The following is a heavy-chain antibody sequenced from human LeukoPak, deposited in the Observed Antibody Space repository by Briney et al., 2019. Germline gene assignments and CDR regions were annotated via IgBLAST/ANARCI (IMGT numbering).Heavy chain of an antibody. CDR2: IYYSGST. J-gene: IGHJ4*02. CDR1: GGSISSSSYY. D-gene: IGHD3-10*01. V-gene: IGHV4-39*07. CDR3: ARVLLWFGEEYYFDY. Sequence: SETLSLTCTVSGGSISSSSYYWGWIRQPPGKGLEWIGSIYYSGSTYYNPSLKSRVTISVDTSKNQFSLKLSSVTAADTAVYYCARVLLWFGEEYYFDYWGQGTLVTVSS.